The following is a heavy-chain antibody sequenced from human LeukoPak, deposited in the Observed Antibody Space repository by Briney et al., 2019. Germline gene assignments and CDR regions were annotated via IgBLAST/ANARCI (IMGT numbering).Heavy chain of an antibody. CDR1: GFTFSSYA. J-gene: IGHJ5*02. CDR2: ISSSSSTI. D-gene: IGHD3-16*01. Sequence: QPGGSLRLSCAASGFTFSSYAMPWVRQAPGKGLEWVSYISSSSSTIYYADSVKGRFTISRDNSKNTLYLQMNSLRAEDTAVYYCAKAVWGGRIVDGGQNWFNPWGQGTLVTVSS. CDR3: AKAVWGGRIVDGGQNWFNP. V-gene: IGHV3-48*01.